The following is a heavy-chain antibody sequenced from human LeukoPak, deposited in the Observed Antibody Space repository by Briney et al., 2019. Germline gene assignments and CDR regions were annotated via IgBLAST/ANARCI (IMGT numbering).Heavy chain of an antibody. V-gene: IGHV3-30*02. D-gene: IGHD3-10*01. Sequence: GGSLRLSCAASGFTSSSYGMHWVRQAPGKGLEWVAFIRYDGSNKYYADSVKGRFAISRDNSKNTLYLQMNSLRAEDTAVYYCAKDRNGSGSYSYYFDYWGQGTLVTVSS. CDR3: AKDRNGSGSYSYYFDY. CDR1: GFTSSSYG. J-gene: IGHJ4*02. CDR2: IRYDGSNK.